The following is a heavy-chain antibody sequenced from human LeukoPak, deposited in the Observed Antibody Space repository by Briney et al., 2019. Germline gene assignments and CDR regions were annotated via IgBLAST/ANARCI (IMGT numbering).Heavy chain of an antibody. J-gene: IGHJ4*02. CDR3: ARGGGDGYNHGAY. D-gene: IGHD5-24*01. CDR1: GFTFSNHW. V-gene: IGHV3-21*01. CDR2: ISSSSSYI. Sequence: GGSLRLSCAASGFTFSNHWMHWVRQAPGKGLEWVSSISSSSSYIYYADSVKGRFTTSRDNAKNSLYLQMNSLRAEDTAVYYCARGGGDGYNHGAYWGQGTLVTVSS.